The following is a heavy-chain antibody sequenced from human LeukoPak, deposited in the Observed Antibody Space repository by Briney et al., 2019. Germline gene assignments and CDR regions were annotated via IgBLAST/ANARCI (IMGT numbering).Heavy chain of an antibody. CDR1: GGSISSYY. J-gene: IGHJ4*02. V-gene: IGHV4-4*07. CDR2: IYTSGST. Sequence: SETLSLTCTVSGGSISSYYWSWIRQPAGKGLEWIGRIYTSGSTNYNPSLKSRVTMPVDTSKNQFSLKLSSVTAADTAVYYCARDVSYYYDSSAPFDYWGQGTLVTVSS. D-gene: IGHD3-22*01. CDR3: ARDVSYYYDSSAPFDY.